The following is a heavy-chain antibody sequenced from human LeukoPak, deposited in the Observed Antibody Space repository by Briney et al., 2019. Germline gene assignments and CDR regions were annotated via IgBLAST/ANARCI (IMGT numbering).Heavy chain of an antibody. CDR2: INLNSGGT. CDR1: GYTFTGYY. V-gene: IGHV1-2*02. CDR3: ARERSSSSNNWFDP. J-gene: IGHJ5*02. D-gene: IGHD6-13*01. Sequence: ASVKVSCKASGYTFTGYYMHWVRQAPGQGLEWMGWINLNSGGTNYAQKFQGRVTMTRDTSISTAYMELSRLRSDDTAVYYCARERSSSSNNWFDPWGQGTLVTVSS.